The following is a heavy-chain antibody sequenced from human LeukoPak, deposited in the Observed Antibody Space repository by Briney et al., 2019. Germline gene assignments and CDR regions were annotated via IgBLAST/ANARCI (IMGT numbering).Heavy chain of an antibody. CDR2: ISSSGSTI. J-gene: IGHJ4*02. CDR1: GFTFSSYA. D-gene: IGHD5-24*01. Sequence: GGSLRLSCAASGFTFSSYAMSWVRQAPGKGLEWVSYISSSGSTIYYADSVKGRFTISRDNAKNSLYLQMNSLRAEDTAVYYCARAYDGYKYFDYWGQGTLVTVSS. V-gene: IGHV3-48*04. CDR3: ARAYDGYKYFDY.